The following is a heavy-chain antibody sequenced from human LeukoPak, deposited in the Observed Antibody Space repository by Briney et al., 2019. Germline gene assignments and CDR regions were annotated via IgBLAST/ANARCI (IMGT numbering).Heavy chain of an antibody. CDR1: GGSISSSTYY. CDR3: ARLGHSVTYYVDHYYFEY. J-gene: IGHJ4*02. Sequence: SETLSLTCTVSGGSISSSTYYWGWIRQPPGKGLEWIGTIYYSGSTYYDPSLKNRVTISVDTSKNQFSLKLSSVTATDTGVYYCARLGHSVTYYVDHYYFEYWGQGTLVTVSS. V-gene: IGHV4-39*01. D-gene: IGHD1-26*01. CDR2: IYYSGST.